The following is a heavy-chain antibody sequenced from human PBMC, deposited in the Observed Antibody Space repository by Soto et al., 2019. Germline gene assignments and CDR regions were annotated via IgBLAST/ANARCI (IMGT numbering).Heavy chain of an antibody. J-gene: IGHJ4*02. Sequence: ASVKVSCKASGYTFTSYAMHWVRQAPGQRLEWMGWINAGNGNTKYSQEFQGRVTITRDTSASTAYMELSSLRSEDTAVYYCARGPRLKWELLLNTFDYWGQGTLVTVSS. CDR2: INAGNGNT. CDR3: ARGPRLKWELLLNTFDY. CDR1: GYTFTSYA. V-gene: IGHV1-3*01. D-gene: IGHD1-26*01.